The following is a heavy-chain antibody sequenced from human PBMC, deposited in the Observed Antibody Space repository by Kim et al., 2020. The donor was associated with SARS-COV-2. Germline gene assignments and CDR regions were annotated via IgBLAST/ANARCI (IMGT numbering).Heavy chain of an antibody. Sequence: SETLSLTCAVSGGSISSSNWWSWVRQPPGKGLEWIGEIYHSGSTNYNPSLKSRVTISVDKSKNQFSLKLSSVTAADTAVYYCARETHQDVEDSYGPQAYFDYWGQGTLVTVSS. J-gene: IGHJ4*02. CDR1: GGSISSSNW. CDR2: IYHSGST. V-gene: IGHV4-4*02. CDR3: ARETHQDVEDSYGPQAYFDY. D-gene: IGHD5-18*01.